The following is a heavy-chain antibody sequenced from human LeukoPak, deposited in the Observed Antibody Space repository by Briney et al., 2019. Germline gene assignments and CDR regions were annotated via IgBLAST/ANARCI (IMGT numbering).Heavy chain of an antibody. D-gene: IGHD5/OR15-5a*01. CDR2: IYPGDSDT. V-gene: IGHV5-51*01. Sequence: GESLKISCKGSGYSFSTYWIGWVRQMPGKGLEWMGIIYPGDSDTRYSPSFQGQVIISVDKSISTAYLQWSSLKASDTAIYYCARPSCRAFDIWGQGTMVTVSS. J-gene: IGHJ3*02. CDR1: GYSFSTYW. CDR3: ARPSCRAFDI.